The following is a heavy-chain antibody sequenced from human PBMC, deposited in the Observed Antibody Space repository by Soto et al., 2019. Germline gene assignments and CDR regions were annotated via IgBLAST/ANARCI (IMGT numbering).Heavy chain of an antibody. J-gene: IGHJ4*02. CDR3: AHGISMVRGVVVFDY. CDR2: IYWDDDK. Sequence: AGPKLVNHTQTLTLXCSFSGFSLSTTAVGVGWIRQPPGKALEWLALIYWDDDKRYSPSLKSRLTITKDTSKNQVVLTMTNMDPVDTATYYCAHGISMVRGVVVFDYWGQGTLVTVSS. V-gene: IGHV2-5*02. D-gene: IGHD3-10*01. CDR1: GFSLSTTAVG.